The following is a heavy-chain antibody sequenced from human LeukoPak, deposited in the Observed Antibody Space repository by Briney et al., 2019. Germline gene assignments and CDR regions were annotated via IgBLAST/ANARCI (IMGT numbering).Heavy chain of an antibody. D-gene: IGHD1-14*01. V-gene: IGHV3-30*03. Sequence: PGGSLRLSCAASGFTFSNYGMHWVRQAPGKGLEWVAVISDDGSKIYYADSVKGRFTISRDNSKNTLYLQINSLRHDDTAVYYCARSLTYDYWGQGTLVTVSS. CDR2: ISDDGSKI. CDR3: ARSLTYDY. CDR1: GFTFSNYG. J-gene: IGHJ4*02.